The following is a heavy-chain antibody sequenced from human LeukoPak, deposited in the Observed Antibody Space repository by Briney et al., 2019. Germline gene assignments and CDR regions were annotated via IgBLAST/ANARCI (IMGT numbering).Heavy chain of an antibody. CDR3: ARREMATIDY. J-gene: IGHJ4*02. D-gene: IGHD5-24*01. Sequence: SETLSLTCTVSGVSISSSNSYWGWIRQPPGKGLEWIGSIYYSGSTYYNPSLKSRVTISVDTSKNQFSLKLSSVTAADTAVYYCARREMATIDYWGQGTLVTVSS. CDR2: IYYSGST. CDR1: GVSISSSNSY. V-gene: IGHV4-39*01.